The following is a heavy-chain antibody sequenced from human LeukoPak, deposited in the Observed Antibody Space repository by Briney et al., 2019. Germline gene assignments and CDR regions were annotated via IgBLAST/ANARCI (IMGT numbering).Heavy chain of an antibody. CDR1: DYSISSGYY. Sequence: SETLSLTCTVSDYSISSGYYWGWIRQPPGKGLEWIGSIYHSGSTYYNPSLKSRVTISVDTSKDQFSLKLSSVTAADTAVYYCARDQDYYGSGSYYSPFDYWGQGTLVTVSS. D-gene: IGHD3-10*01. CDR3: ARDQDYYGSGSYYSPFDY. V-gene: IGHV4-38-2*02. J-gene: IGHJ4*02. CDR2: IYHSGST.